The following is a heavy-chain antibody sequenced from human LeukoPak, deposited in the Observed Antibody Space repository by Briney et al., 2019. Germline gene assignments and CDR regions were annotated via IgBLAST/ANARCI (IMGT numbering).Heavy chain of an antibody. CDR1: GGTFSSYA. V-gene: IGHV1-69*06. Sequence: SVKVSCKASGGTFSSYAISWVRQAPGQGLEWMGGIIPIFGTANYAQKFQGRVTITADKSTSTAYMELSSLRSEDTAVYYCARNPEMATLRLDYWGQGTLVTVSS. CDR2: IIPIFGTA. D-gene: IGHD5-24*01. CDR3: ARNPEMATLRLDY. J-gene: IGHJ4*02.